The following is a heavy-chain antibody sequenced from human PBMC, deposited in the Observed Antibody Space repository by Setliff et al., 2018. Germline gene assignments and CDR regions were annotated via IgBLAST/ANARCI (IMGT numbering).Heavy chain of an antibody. Sequence: PGGSLRLSCAVSGFPFRIYSMHWVRQAPGKGLEWVSSISDSSFHIYYRDSVKGRFTISRDNAKNSLYLQMNSLRADDTAVYYCARSEANGGHDPFDIWGQGTMVTVSS. V-gene: IGHV3-21*01. J-gene: IGHJ3*02. CDR3: ARSEANGGHDPFDI. D-gene: IGHD5-12*01. CDR1: GFPFRIYS. CDR2: ISDSSFHI.